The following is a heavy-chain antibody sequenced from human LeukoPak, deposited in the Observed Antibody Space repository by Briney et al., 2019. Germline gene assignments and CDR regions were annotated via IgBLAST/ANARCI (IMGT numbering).Heavy chain of an antibody. J-gene: IGHJ6*02. V-gene: IGHV1-2*04. CDR3: ARVNSSGTYGMDV. Sequence: ASVKVSCKASGYTFTGYYMHWVRQAPGQGHEWMGWINPNSGGTNYAQKFQGWVTMTRDTSISTAYMELSRLRSDDTAVYYCARVNSSGTYGMDVWGQGTTVTVSS. D-gene: IGHD6-19*01. CDR1: GYTFTGYY. CDR2: INPNSGGT.